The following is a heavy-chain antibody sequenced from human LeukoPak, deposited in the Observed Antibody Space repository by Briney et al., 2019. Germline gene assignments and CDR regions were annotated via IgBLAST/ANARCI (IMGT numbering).Heavy chain of an antibody. J-gene: IGHJ4*02. CDR2: INHSGST. Sequence: SETLSLTCTVSGGSISSSSYYWGWIRQPPGKGLEWIGEINHSGSTNYNPSLKSRVTISVDTSKNQFSLKLSSVTAADTAVYYCARDRYCSGGSCYDYWGQGTLVTVSS. CDR3: ARDRYCSGGSCYDY. V-gene: IGHV4-39*07. CDR1: GGSISSSSYY. D-gene: IGHD2-15*01.